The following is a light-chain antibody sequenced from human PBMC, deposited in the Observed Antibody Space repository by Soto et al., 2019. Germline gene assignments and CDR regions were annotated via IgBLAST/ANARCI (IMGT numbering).Light chain of an antibody. J-gene: IGKJ2*01. CDR2: QAS. V-gene: IGKV1-5*03. CDR3: QHYNDYTYT. Sequence: DIQMTQSPSTLSASVGDRVAISCRASQSVSGWLAWYQQKPGKVPKLLIYQASTLEDGVPSRFSGSGSATEFTLTISSLQPDDSATYYCQHYNDYTYTFGPGTNLEIK. CDR1: QSVSGW.